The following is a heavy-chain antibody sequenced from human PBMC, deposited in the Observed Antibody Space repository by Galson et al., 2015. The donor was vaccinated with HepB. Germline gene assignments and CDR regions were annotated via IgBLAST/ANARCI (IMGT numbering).Heavy chain of an antibody. V-gene: IGHV4-39*01. Sequence: ETLSLTCTVSGGSISSSSYYWGWIRQPPGKGLEWIGSIYYSGSTYYNPSLKSRVTISVDTSKNQFSLKLSSVTAADTAVYYCARSPRGGMDVWGQGTTVTVSS. CDR2: IYYSGST. CDR1: GGSISSSSYY. J-gene: IGHJ6*02. CDR3: ARSPRGGMDV.